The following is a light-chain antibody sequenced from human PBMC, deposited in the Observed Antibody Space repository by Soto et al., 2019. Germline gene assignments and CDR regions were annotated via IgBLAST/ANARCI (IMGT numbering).Light chain of an antibody. V-gene: IGLV3-9*01. CDR3: QVWDSSTAV. Sequence: SYELTQPLSVSVALGQTARIACGGNNIGSKNEHWYQQKPGQAPVLVIYRDSNRPSGSPERFSGSNSGNTATLTISRAQAGDEADYYCQVWDSSTAVFGTGTKVTVL. CDR1: NIGSKN. J-gene: IGLJ1*01. CDR2: RDS.